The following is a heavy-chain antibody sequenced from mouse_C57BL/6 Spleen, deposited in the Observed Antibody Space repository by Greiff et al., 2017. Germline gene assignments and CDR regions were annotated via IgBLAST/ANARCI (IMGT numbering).Heavy chain of an antibody. Sequence: QVQLQQPGAELVKPGASVKLSCKASGYTFTSYWMQWVKQRPGQGLEWIGEIDPSDSYTNYNQKFKGKATLTVDPSSSTAYMQLSSLTSEDSAVYYCAKGNGNSDYWGQGTTLTVSS. CDR1: GYTFTSYW. CDR3: AKGNGNSDY. J-gene: IGHJ2*01. CDR2: IDPSDSYT. V-gene: IGHV1-50*01. D-gene: IGHD2-1*01.